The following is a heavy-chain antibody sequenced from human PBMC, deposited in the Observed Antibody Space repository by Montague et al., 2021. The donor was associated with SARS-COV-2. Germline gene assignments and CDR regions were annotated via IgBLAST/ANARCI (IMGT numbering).Heavy chain of an antibody. V-gene: IGHV4-59*02. D-gene: IGHD3-22*01. CDR2: IYDSGST. J-gene: IGHJ4*02. CDR3: ARGHLSVSMIVVVFTSASYYFDY. Sequence: SETLSLTCIVSGSSVRSYYWSWIRQPPGKGLEWIGYIYDSGSTNYNPSLKSRVTISVDTSKNQFSLKLTSVTAADTAVYFCARGHLSVSMIVVVFTSASYYFDYWGQEAQVTVSS. CDR1: GSSVRSYY.